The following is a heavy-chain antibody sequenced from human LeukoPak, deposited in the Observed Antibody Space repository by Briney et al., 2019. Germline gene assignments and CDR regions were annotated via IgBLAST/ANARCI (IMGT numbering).Heavy chain of an antibody. J-gene: IGHJ3*02. Sequence: GGSLRLSXAASGFTVSSNYMSWVRQAPGKGLEWVSVIYSGGSTYYADSVKGRFTISRDNSKNTLYLQMNSLRAEDTAVYYCARDRSGDDALDIWGQGTMVTVSS. CDR2: IYSGGST. CDR1: GFTVSSNY. CDR3: ARDRSGDDALDI. V-gene: IGHV3-53*01. D-gene: IGHD3-3*01.